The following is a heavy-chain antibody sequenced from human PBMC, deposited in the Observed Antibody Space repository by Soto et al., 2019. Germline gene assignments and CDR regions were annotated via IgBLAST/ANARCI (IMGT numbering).Heavy chain of an antibody. CDR2: ISYDGSNK. CDR1: GFTFSSYA. V-gene: IGHV3-30-3*01. CDR3: ARVQRVDDAFDI. Sequence: GGSLRLSCAASGFTFSSYAMHWVRQAPGKGLEWVAVISYDGSNKYYADSVKGRFTISRDNSKNTLYLQMNSLRAEDTAVNYCARVQRVDDAFDIWGQGTMVTVSS. J-gene: IGHJ3*02.